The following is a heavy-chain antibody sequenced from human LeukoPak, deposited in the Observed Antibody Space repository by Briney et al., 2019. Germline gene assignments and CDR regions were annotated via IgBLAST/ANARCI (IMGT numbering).Heavy chain of an antibody. CDR3: ARRNLMTTVTTRGSSFDY. J-gene: IGHJ4*02. CDR1: GYTFTSYA. Sequence: ASVKVSCKASGYTFTSYAMHWVRQAPGQRLEWMGWINAGNGNTKYSQKFQGRVTITRDTSASIAYMELSSLRSEDTAVYYCARRNLMTTVTTRGSSFDYWGQGTLVTVSS. D-gene: IGHD4-17*01. V-gene: IGHV1-3*01. CDR2: INAGNGNT.